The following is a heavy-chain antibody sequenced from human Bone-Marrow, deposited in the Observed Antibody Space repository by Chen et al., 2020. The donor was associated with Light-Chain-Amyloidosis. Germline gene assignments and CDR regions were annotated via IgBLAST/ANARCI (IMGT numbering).Heavy chain of an antibody. CDR3: ARMFGFCSGGSCYSAYFDY. J-gene: IGHJ4*02. CDR1: GGSISVNSYY. V-gene: IGHV4-39*01. CDR2: MSYSGST. D-gene: IGHD2-15*01. Sequence: QLQLQESGPGLVRPSEALSLTCTVSGGSISVNSYYWGWIRQPPGKGLERIGSMSYSGSTYYSPSLKSRVTISVDTPKNQFSLRLNSVTAADTALYYCARMFGFCSGGSCYSAYFDYWGQGALVTVSS.